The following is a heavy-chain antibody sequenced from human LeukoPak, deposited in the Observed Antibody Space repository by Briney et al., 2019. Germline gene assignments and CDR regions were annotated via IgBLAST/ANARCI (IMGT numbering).Heavy chain of an antibody. J-gene: IGHJ5*02. Sequence: GASVKVSCKASGYTFTGYYMHWVRQAPGQGLEWMGWINPNSGGTNYAQKFQGRVTVTRDTSISTAYMELSRLRSDDTAVYYCARDSTMVRGVSPPYNWFDPWGQGTLVTVSS. CDR3: ARDSTMVRGVSPPYNWFDP. V-gene: IGHV1-2*02. CDR2: INPNSGGT. CDR1: GYTFTGYY. D-gene: IGHD3-10*01.